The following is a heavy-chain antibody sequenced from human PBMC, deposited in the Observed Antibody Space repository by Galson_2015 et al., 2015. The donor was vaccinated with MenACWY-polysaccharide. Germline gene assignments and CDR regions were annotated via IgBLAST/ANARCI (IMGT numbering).Heavy chain of an antibody. Sequence: SLSLSCAASGFTFSNAWMSWVRQAPGKGLEWVGRIKSKTDGGTTDYAAPVKGRFTITRDDSKNTLYLQMNSLKPEDTAVYYCTTDGLGRRDCGADWYFDLWGRGTLVTVSS. CDR3: TTDGLGRRDCGADWYFDL. CDR2: IKSKTDGGTT. J-gene: IGHJ2*01. V-gene: IGHV3-15*01. D-gene: IGHD4-17*01. CDR1: GFTFSNAW.